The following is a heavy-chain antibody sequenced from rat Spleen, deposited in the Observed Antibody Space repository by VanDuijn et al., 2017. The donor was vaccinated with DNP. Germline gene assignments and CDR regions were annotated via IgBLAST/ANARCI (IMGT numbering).Heavy chain of an antibody. CDR2: MWYDGDA. CDR3: TRDPNSSYWFFDL. Sequence: QVQLKESGPGLVQPSQTLSLTCTVSGFSLTNYAVGWVRQSSGKGPEWLGRMWYDGDAAYNPALKSRLIITRDTSKNQVFLKMNSLQADDSGTYYCTRDPNSSYWFFDLWGPGTMVTVSS. D-gene: IGHD5-1*01. J-gene: IGHJ1*01. V-gene: IGHV2-63*01. CDR1: GFSLTNYA.